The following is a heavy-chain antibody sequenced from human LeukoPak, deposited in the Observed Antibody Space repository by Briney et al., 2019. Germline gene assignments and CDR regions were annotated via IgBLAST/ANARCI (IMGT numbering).Heavy chain of an antibody. V-gene: IGHV3-33*01. CDR1: GFTFSSYG. CDR3: ARDATIVVVPAAIVRDAFDI. CDR2: IWYDGSNK. D-gene: IGHD2-2*01. J-gene: IGHJ3*02. Sequence: GRSLRLSCAASGFTFSSYGMHWVRQAPGKGLEWVAVIWYDGSNKYYADSVKGRFTISRDNAKNSLYLQMNSLRAEDTAVYYCARDATIVVVPAAIVRDAFDIWGQGTMVTVSS.